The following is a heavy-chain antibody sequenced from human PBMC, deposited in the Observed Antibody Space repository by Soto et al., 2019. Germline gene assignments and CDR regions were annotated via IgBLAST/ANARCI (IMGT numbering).Heavy chain of an antibody. CDR1: GGTFNNYA. CDR2: IIPILGTT. D-gene: IGHD5-12*01. J-gene: IGHJ6*02. Sequence: QVHLVQSGAEVKKPGSSVKVSCKASGGTFNNYAISWVRQAPGQGLEWMGGIIPILGTTNYPQNFPGRITITADKSTSTVYMELSSLRSEDTAVYYCARGRGYEIDYYYYCMDVWGQGTTVTVSS. V-gene: IGHV1-69*06. CDR3: ARGRGYEIDYYYYCMDV.